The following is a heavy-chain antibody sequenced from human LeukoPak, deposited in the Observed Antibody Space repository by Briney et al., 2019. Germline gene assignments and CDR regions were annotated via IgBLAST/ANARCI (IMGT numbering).Heavy chain of an antibody. V-gene: IGHV3-21*01. J-gene: IGHJ6*03. D-gene: IGHD4-11*01. CDR3: ARVTNYYYYLDV. Sequence: PGGSLRLSCAVSGFSLTALGMNWVRQAPGKGVEWVSSISSGSSSIYYADSVKGRFTISRENAKNSLYLQMNSLRAEDTAVYYCARVTNYYYYLDVWGKGSSVTVSS. CDR2: ISSGSSSI. CDR1: GFSLTALG.